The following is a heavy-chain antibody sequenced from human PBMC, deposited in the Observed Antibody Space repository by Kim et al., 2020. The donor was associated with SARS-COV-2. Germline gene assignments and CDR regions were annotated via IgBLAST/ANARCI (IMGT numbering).Heavy chain of an antibody. D-gene: IGHD3-3*02. CDR2: IYYSGST. J-gene: IGHJ3*02. CDR3: ARDLLAAFDI. Sequence: SETLSLTCTVSGGSVSSGSYYWSWIRQPPGKGLEWIGYIYYSGSTNYNPSLKSRVTISVDTSKNQFSLKLSSVTAADTAVYYCARDLLAAFDIWGQGTMVTVSS. CDR1: GGSVSSGSYY. V-gene: IGHV4-61*01.